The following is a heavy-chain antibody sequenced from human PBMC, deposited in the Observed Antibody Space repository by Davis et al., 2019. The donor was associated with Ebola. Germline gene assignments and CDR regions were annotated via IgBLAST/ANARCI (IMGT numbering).Heavy chain of an antibody. CDR3: ARALHKVGATSSPYYYYMDV. CDR2: ISSSSSYI. Sequence: PGGSLRLSCAASGFTFSSYSMNWVRQAPGKGLEWVSSISSSSSYIYYADSVKGRFTISRDNAKNSLYLQMNSLRAEDTALYYCARALHKVGATSSPYYYYMDVWGKGTTVTVSS. CDR1: GFTFSSYS. V-gene: IGHV3-21*04. D-gene: IGHD1-26*01. J-gene: IGHJ6*03.